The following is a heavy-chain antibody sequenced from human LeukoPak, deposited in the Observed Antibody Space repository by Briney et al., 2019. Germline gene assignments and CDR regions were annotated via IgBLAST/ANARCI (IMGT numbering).Heavy chain of an antibody. V-gene: IGHV3-74*01. J-gene: IGHJ4*02. CDR1: KFTFSSYW. CDR3: ARDRGYYDSSGYYYIFDY. D-gene: IGHD3-22*01. CDR2: IHSDGSST. Sequence: PGGSLRLSCAASKFTFSSYWMHWVRQAPGKGLVWVSRIHSDGSSTGYADSVKGRFTISRDNAKNSLYLQMNSLRAEDTAVYYCARDRGYYDSSGYYYIFDYWGQGTLVTVSS.